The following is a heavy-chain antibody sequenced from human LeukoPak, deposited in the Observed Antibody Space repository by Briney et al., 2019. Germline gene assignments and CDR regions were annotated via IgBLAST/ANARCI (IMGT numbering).Heavy chain of an antibody. D-gene: IGHD2-15*01. V-gene: IGHV3-23*01. CDR2: ISGSGGST. J-gene: IGHJ6*02. Sequence: GGSLRLSCAASGFTFSIYAMSWVRQAPGKGLEWVSAISGSGGSTYYADSVKGRFTISRDNSKNTLYLQMNSLRAEDTAVYYCAKDPRRIPYYYYGMDVWGQGTTVTVSS. CDR3: AKDPRRIPYYYYGMDV. CDR1: GFTFSIYA.